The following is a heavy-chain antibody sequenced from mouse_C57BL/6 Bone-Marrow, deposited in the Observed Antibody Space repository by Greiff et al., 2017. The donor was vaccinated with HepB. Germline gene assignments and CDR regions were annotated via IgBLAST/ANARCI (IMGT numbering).Heavy chain of an antibody. V-gene: IGHV2-2*01. Sequence: VQLQQSGPGLVQPSQSLSITCTVSGFSLTSYGVHWVRQSPGKGLEWLGVIWSGGSTDYNAAFISRLSISKDNSKSQVFVKMNSLQADDTAIYYCARNEDWFAYWGQGTLVTVSA. CDR1: GFSLTSYG. J-gene: IGHJ3*01. CDR3: ARNEDWFAY. CDR2: IWSGGST.